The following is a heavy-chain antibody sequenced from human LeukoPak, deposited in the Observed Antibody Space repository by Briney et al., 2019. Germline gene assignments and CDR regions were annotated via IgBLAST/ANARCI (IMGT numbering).Heavy chain of an antibody. V-gene: IGHV3-23*01. J-gene: IGHJ4*02. CDR1: GFTFSSCA. D-gene: IGHD1-26*01. CDR3: AKDQSRVGASDPFDY. Sequence: PGESLTLSCGASGFTFSSCAMTWVRQTAGKGLEWVSSISGSGATTYYADSVKGRFTISRDNSNNTLYLQMNSLRAEDTAVYYCAKDQSRVGASDPFDYWGQGVLVTVSS. CDR2: ISGSGATT.